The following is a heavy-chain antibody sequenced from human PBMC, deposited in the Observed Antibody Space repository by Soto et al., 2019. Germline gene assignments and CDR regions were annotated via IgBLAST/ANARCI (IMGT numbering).Heavy chain of an antibody. CDR3: ARDFSYDLNPLDVFDI. CDR1: GGSVSSGSHY. CDR2: ISYTGTT. D-gene: IGHD3-22*01. J-gene: IGHJ3*02. Sequence: PSENLSVTCAVSGGSVSSGSHYWSWIRQPPGRGLEWIAYISYTGTTDYNPSLKSRVTISIDMSKNQLSLRLGSVTAADTAVYYCARDFSYDLNPLDVFDISGQRTTVTVSS. V-gene: IGHV4-61*01.